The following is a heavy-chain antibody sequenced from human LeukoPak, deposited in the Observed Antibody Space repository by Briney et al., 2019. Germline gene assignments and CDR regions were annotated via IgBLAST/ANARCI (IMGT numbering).Heavy chain of an antibody. Sequence: ASVKVSCKASGYTFTSYDINWVRQATGQGLEWMGWMNPNSGNTGYAQKFQGRVTITRNTSISTAYMELRSLRSDDTAVYYCARESEYYGSGWGMQVTYMDVWGKGTTVTVSS. CDR1: GYTFTSYD. J-gene: IGHJ6*03. D-gene: IGHD3-10*01. CDR2: MNPNSGNT. V-gene: IGHV1-8*03. CDR3: ARESEYYGSGWGMQVTYMDV.